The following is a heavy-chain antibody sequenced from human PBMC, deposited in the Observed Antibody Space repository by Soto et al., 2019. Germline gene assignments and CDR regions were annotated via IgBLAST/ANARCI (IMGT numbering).Heavy chain of an antibody. Sequence: EVQLLESGGGLVQPGGSLRLSCAASGFTFGACAMSWVRQAPGKGLEWVSATSGSGGRTSYADSVKGRLTISRDNSKNTRYLQMNSLRAEDTAVYYCARSREHYYDSSGYFDYWGQGTLVTVSS. CDR1: GFTFGACA. J-gene: IGHJ4*02. CDR2: TSGSGGRT. D-gene: IGHD3-22*01. V-gene: IGHV3-23*01. CDR3: ARSREHYYDSSGYFDY.